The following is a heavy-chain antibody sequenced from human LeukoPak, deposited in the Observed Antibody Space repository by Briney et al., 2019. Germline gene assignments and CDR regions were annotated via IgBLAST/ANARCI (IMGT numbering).Heavy chain of an antibody. J-gene: IGHJ3*02. CDR3: ARDSSSSWASFDI. D-gene: IGHD6-13*01. CDR1: GFTFSSYW. V-gene: IGHV3-7*01. CDR2: IKQDGSEK. Sequence: GGSLRLSCAASGFTFSSYWVSWVRQAPGKGLEWVANIKQDGSEKYYVDSVKGRFTISRDNAKNSLYLQMNSLRAEDTAVYYCARDSSSSWASFDIWGQGTMVTVSS.